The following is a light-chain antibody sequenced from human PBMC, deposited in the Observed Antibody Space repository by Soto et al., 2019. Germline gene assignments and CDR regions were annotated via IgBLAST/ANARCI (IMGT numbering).Light chain of an antibody. CDR3: QQSYNLTFT. J-gene: IGKJ3*01. CDR2: AAS. CDR1: QSISRY. Sequence: DIQMTQSPSSLSASVGDRVTITCRASQSISRYLNWYQKKPGTAPKLLIYAASTLQSGVPSRFSGNESGTDFTLTISSLQPEDTATYYCQQSYNLTFTFGPGTKVDIK. V-gene: IGKV1-39*01.